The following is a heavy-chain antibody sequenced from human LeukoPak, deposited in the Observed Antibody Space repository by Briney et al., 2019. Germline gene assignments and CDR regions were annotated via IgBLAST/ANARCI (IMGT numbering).Heavy chain of an antibody. CDR2: IRYDGSNK. Sequence: GGSLRLSCTGSGFTISSYWMSWVRQAPGKGLEWVAFIRYDGSNKYYADFVKGRFTISRDNSKNTLYLQMNSLRAGDTAVYYCAKDSALPPHYFDYWGQGTLVTVSS. D-gene: IGHD3-3*02. CDR1: GFTISSYW. CDR3: AKDSALPPHYFDY. V-gene: IGHV3-30*02. J-gene: IGHJ4*02.